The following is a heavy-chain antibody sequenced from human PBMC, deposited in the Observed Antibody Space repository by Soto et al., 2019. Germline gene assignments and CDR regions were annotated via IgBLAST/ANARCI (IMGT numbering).Heavy chain of an antibody. V-gene: IGHV3-9*01. D-gene: IGHD3-10*01. CDR2: ISWNSGSI. CDR3: AKDYYGSGSHYFDS. Sequence: GGSLRLSCAASGFTFDDHAMHWVRQAPGKGLEWVSGISWNSGSIGYADSVKGRFTISRDNAKNSLYLQMNSLRAEDTALYYCAKDYYGSGSHYFDSWGQGTLVTVSS. CDR1: GFTFDDHA. J-gene: IGHJ4*02.